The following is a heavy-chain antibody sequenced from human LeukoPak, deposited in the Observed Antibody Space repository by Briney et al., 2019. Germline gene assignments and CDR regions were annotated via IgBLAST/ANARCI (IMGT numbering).Heavy chain of an antibody. D-gene: IGHD2-2*02. CDR1: GYTFTSYY. J-gene: IGHJ4*02. CDR3: ARGPATAIALGY. Sequence: ASVKVSCKASGYTFTSYYMHRVRQAPGQGLEWMGIVNPSGGSTSYAQKFQGRVTMTRDTSTSTVYMELSSLRSEDTAVYYCARGPATAIALGYWGQGTLVTVSS. V-gene: IGHV1-46*01. CDR2: VNPSGGST.